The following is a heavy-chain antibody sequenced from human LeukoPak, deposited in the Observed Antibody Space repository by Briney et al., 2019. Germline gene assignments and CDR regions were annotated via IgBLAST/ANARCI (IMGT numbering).Heavy chain of an antibody. CDR2: LRGKADGDAT. CDR3: LSRYIGSYDIDY. V-gene: IGHV3-73*01. J-gene: IGHJ4*02. CDR1: GFTLSASA. D-gene: IGHD1-26*01. Sequence: GGSLRLSCAASGFTLSASAVDWVRQASGKGLEWLGRLRGKADGDATTYAASVKCRFTISRDDSTNTMYLQMHSLKTEDTAVYYCLSRYIGSYDIDYWGQGTLVTVSS.